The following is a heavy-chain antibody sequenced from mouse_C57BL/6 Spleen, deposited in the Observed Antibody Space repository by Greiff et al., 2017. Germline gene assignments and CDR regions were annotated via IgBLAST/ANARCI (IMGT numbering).Heavy chain of an antibody. CDR3: AREELCFDE. CDR1: GFTFSSYA. Sequence: EVMLVESGGGLVKPGGSLKLSCAASGFTFSSYAMSWVRQTPEKRLECVATISDGGSYTSYPDNVKGRFTISRDNAKNNLYLQMSHLKSEDTAMYYCAREELCFDEWGQGTILTVSA. CDR2: ISDGGSYT. D-gene: IGHD6-1*01. J-gene: IGHJ2*01. V-gene: IGHV5-4*01.